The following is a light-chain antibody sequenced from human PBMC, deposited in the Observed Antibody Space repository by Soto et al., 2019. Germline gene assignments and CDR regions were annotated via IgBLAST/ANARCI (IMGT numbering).Light chain of an antibody. CDR2: DSN. V-gene: IGLV1-44*01. CDR1: TSNIGSNA. CDR3: YSYTSSSSWV. Sequence: QSVLTQPPSASGTPGQRVTISCSGITSNIGSNAVHWYQQLPGTAPRLLIFDSNQRPSGVPVRFSGSKSGTSASLAITGLQSEDEADYYCYSYTSSSSWVFGGGTKLTVL. J-gene: IGLJ3*02.